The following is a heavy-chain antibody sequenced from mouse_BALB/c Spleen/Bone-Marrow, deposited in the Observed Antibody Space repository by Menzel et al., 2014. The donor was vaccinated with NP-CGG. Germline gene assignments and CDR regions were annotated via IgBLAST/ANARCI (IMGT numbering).Heavy chain of an antibody. J-gene: IGHJ2*01. CDR1: GFNFKDTY. D-gene: IGHD1-1*02. V-gene: IGHV14-3*02. Sequence: VQLQQSGAEPVKPGASVKLSCTASGFNFKDTYMHWVKQRPEQGLEWIGRIDPATGNTKYDPKFQGKATITADTSSNTTYLQLSSLTAEENAVYYCARVQLLWSRGLDYWGQGTTLTVSS. CDR3: ARVQLLWSRGLDY. CDR2: IDPATGNT.